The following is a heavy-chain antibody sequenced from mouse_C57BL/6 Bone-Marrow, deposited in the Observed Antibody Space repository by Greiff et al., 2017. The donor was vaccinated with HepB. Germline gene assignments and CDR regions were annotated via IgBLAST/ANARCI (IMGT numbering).Heavy chain of an antibody. CDR2: IYPGNSDT. J-gene: IGHJ2*01. CDR3: TEGLRSYFDY. D-gene: IGHD1-1*01. V-gene: IGHV1-5*01. CDR1: GYTFTSYW. Sequence: DVQLQESGTVLARPGASVKMSCKTSGYTFTSYWMHWVKQRPGQGLEWIGAIYPGNSDTSYNQKVKGKAKLTAVTSASTAYMELSSLTNEDSAVYYCTEGLRSYFDYWGHGTTLTVSS.